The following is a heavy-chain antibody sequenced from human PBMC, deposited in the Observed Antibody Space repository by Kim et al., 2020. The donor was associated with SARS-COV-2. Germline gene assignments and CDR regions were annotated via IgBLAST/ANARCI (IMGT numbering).Heavy chain of an antibody. D-gene: IGHD3-10*01. V-gene: IGHV4-39*07. CDR1: GGSISSSSYY. CDR2: IYYSGST. Sequence: SETLSLTCTVSGGSISSSSYYWGWIRQPPGKGLEWIGSIYYSGSTYYNPSLKSRVTISVDTSKNQFSLKLSSVTAADTAVYYCARDDGWFGELFQDYWGQGTLVTVSS. J-gene: IGHJ4*02. CDR3: ARDDGWFGELFQDY.